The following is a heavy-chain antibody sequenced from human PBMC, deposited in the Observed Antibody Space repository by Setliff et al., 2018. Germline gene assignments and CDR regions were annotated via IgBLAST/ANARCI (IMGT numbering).Heavy chain of an antibody. CDR2: IYSNGRT. CDR3: ARGITSGGYWGQRFLYLDV. D-gene: IGHD3-22*01. CDR1: GGSISSDSHY. Sequence: SETLSLTCTVSGGSISSDSHYWAWVRQPAGKGPELIGQIYSNGRTYYNPSLKSRLTISLDTSKNQFSLRLNSMTAADTAVYYCARGITSGGYWGQRFLYLDVWGRGTTVTVSS. V-gene: IGHV4-61*09. J-gene: IGHJ6*03.